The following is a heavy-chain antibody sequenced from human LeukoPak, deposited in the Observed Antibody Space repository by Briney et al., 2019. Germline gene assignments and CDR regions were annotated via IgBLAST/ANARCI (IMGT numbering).Heavy chain of an antibody. D-gene: IGHD3-22*01. CDR2: ISGSGDST. CDR1: GFTFSNYA. Sequence: GGSLRLSCAASGFTFSNYAMSRVRQAPGKGLEWVSAISGSGDSTYYADSVKGRFTISRDNSKNTLYLQMNSLRAEDTAVYYCARGITMIVVDKYYYYMDVWGKGTTVTISS. CDR3: ARGITMIVVDKYYYYMDV. V-gene: IGHV3-23*01. J-gene: IGHJ6*03.